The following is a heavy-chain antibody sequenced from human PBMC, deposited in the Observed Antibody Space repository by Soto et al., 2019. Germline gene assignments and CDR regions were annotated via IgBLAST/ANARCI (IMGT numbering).Heavy chain of an antibody. D-gene: IGHD5-12*01. V-gene: IGHV3-23*01. CDR2: VNPGGYST. Sequence: VQLLQSGGGLVQPGGSLRLSCAASGFTFTSYSMTWVRQTPGKGLEWVAAVNPGGYSTYYADSVKGRFTISRDNSNKTLYLQMYSLRAEDTAVYYCAKDLRAGSGYDFDYRDQGTLVTVSS. CDR3: AKDLRAGSGYDFDY. CDR1: GFTFTSYS. J-gene: IGHJ4*02.